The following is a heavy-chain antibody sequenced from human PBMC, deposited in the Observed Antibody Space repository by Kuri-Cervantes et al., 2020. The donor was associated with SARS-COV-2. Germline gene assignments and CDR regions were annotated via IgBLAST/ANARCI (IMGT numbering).Heavy chain of an antibody. CDR1: GGSISSSNW. CDR2: IYHSGST. CDR3: ARGVPGYYDFWSGYSTRWFDP. V-gene: IGHV4-4*02. J-gene: IGHJ5*02. D-gene: IGHD3-3*01. Sequence: SCAVSGGSISSSNWWSWVRQPPGKGLEWIGEIYHSGSTNYNPSLKSRVTISGDTSKNQFSLKLSSVTAADTAVYYCARGVPGYYDFWSGYSTRWFDPWGQGTLVTVSS.